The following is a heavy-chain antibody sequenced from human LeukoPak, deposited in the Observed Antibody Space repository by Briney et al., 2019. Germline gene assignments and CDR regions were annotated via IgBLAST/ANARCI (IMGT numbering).Heavy chain of an antibody. Sequence: SETLSLTCAVSGGSISSSNWWSWVRPPPGKGLEWIGEIYHSGSTNYNPSLKSRVTISVDKSKNHFSLKLSSVTAADTAVYYCARQGIEVRYYYYYYMDVWGKGTTVTVSS. D-gene: IGHD1-1*01. CDR1: GGSISSSNW. J-gene: IGHJ6*03. CDR2: IYHSGST. V-gene: IGHV4-4*02. CDR3: ARQGIEVRYYYYYYMDV.